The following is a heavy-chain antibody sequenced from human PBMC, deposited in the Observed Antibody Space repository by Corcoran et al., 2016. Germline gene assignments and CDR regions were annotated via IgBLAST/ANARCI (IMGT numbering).Heavy chain of an antibody. D-gene: IGHD5-18*01. V-gene: IGHV3-33*01. Sequence: QVQLVESGGGVVQPGRSLRLSCAASGFTFSSYGMHWVRQAPGKGLEWVAVIWYDGSNKYYADSVKGRFTISRDNSKNTLYLQMNSLRAEDTAVYYCARDGVLVGGYSYGYRVYYGMDVWGQGTTVTVSS. J-gene: IGHJ6*02. CDR2: IWYDGSNK. CDR3: ARDGVLVGGYSYGYRVYYGMDV. CDR1: GFTFSSYG.